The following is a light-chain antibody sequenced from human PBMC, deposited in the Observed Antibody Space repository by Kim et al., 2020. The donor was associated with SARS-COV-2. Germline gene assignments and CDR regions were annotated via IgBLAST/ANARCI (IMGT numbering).Light chain of an antibody. J-gene: IGLJ3*02. Sequence: RVTISGTGSSSNIGAGYDVHWYQQLPGTAPNLLICGNSSRPSGVPDRFSGSKSGTSASLAITGLQAEDEADYYCQSYDSSLSGWVFGGGTKLTVL. V-gene: IGLV1-40*01. CDR1: SSNIGAGYD. CDR2: GNS. CDR3: QSYDSSLSGWV.